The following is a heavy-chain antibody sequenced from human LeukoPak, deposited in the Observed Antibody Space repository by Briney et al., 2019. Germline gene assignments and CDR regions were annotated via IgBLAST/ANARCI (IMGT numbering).Heavy chain of an antibody. Sequence: SETLSLTCTVSGGSISSYYWSWIRQPPGKGLEWIGYIYYSGSTNYNPSLKSRVTISVDTSKNQFSLKLSSVTAADTAVYYCARDNDFWSGYAFDIWGQGSMVTVSS. CDR3: ARDNDFWSGYAFDI. D-gene: IGHD3-3*01. CDR1: GGSISSYY. V-gene: IGHV4-59*01. J-gene: IGHJ3*02. CDR2: IYYSGST.